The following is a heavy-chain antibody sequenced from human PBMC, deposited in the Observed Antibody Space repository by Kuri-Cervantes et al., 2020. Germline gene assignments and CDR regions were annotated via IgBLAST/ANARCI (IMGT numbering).Heavy chain of an antibody. CDR3: AKEHGDYFDY. Sequence: LSLTCAASGFTFSNYGMHWVRQAPGKGLEWVAVISYDGSNKYYADSVKGRFTISRDNSKNTLYLQMNSLRAEDTAVYYCAKEHGDYFDYWGQGTLVTVSS. CDR1: GFTFSNYG. V-gene: IGHV3-30*18. D-gene: IGHD4-17*01. J-gene: IGHJ4*02. CDR2: ISYDGSNK.